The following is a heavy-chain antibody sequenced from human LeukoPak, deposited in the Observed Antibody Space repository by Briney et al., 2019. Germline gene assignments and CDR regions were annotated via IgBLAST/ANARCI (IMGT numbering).Heavy chain of an antibody. Sequence: GGSLRLSCAASGFTFSSYGMHWVRQAPGMGLEWVAVISYDGSNKYYADSVKGRFTISRDNSKNTLYLQMNSLRAEDTAVYYCAKPFFGDTAMVTDAFDIWGQGTIVTVSS. J-gene: IGHJ3*02. D-gene: IGHD5-18*01. CDR2: ISYDGSNK. CDR1: GFTFSSYG. CDR3: AKPFFGDTAMVTDAFDI. V-gene: IGHV3-30*18.